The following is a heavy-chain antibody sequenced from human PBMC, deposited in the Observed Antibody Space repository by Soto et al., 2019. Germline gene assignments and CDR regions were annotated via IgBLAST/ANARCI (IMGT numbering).Heavy chain of an antibody. J-gene: IGHJ4*02. D-gene: IGHD1-26*01. Sequence: VASVKVSCKASGGTFSSYAISWVRQAPGQGLEWMGGIIPIFGTANYAQKFQGRVTITADESTSTAYMELSSLRSGDTAVYYCARGPSDDSGSSPFDYWGQGTLVTVSS. V-gene: IGHV1-69*13. CDR1: GGTFSSYA. CDR3: ARGPSDDSGSSPFDY. CDR2: IIPIFGTA.